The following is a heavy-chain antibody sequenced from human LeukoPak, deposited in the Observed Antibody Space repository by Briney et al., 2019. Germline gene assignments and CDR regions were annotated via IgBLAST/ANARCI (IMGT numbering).Heavy chain of an antibody. V-gene: IGHV3-23*01. CDR1: GFTFSTFA. CDR3: TRRSSAAGRQYFDY. Sequence: GGSLRLSCAASGFTFSTFAMSWVRQDPGRGLEWVSSITGAGDTTFYPESVKGRFTISRDNSKNTLYLQMNSLKTEDTAVYYCTRRSSAAGRQYFDYWGQGTLVTVSS. D-gene: IGHD6-13*01. CDR2: ITGAGDTT. J-gene: IGHJ4*02.